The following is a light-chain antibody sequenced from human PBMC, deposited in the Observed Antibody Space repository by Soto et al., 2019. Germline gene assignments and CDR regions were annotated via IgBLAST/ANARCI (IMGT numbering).Light chain of an antibody. V-gene: IGLV6-57*01. J-gene: IGLJ2*01. CDR1: SGSIASNY. Sequence: FLLTQPHSVSESPGKTVTISCTRSSGSIASNYVQWYQQRPGSSPSIVIYEDDQRPSGVPDRFSGSIDSSSSSASLTISGLKTEHEADYYCQSYDSDTVIFGGGTKRTFL. CDR3: QSYDSDTVI. CDR2: EDD.